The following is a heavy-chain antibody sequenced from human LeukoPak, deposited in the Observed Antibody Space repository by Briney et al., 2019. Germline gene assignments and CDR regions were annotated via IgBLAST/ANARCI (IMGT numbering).Heavy chain of an antibody. CDR1: GYTFSDYY. CDR2: INPNSGAT. CDR3: ARDRYCSSTSCYVGFDY. J-gene: IGHJ4*02. D-gene: IGHD2-2*01. V-gene: IGHV1-2*02. Sequence: GASVKVSCKASGYTFSDYYVHWVRQAPGQGLEWMGWINPNSGATKYAQKFQGRVTMTRDTSISTAYMELSRLRSDDTAVHYCARDRYCSSTSCYVGFDYWGQGTLVTVSS.